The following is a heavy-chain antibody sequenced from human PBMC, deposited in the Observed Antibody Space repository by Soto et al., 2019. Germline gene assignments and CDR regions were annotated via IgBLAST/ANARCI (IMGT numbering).Heavy chain of an antibody. CDR1: GGTFSSYA. CDR2: IIPIFGTA. D-gene: IGHD2-2*02. CDR3: ARGVVPAAIADAFDI. J-gene: IGHJ3*02. V-gene: IGHV1-69*13. Sequence: SVKVSCKASGGTFSSYAISWVRQAPGQGLEWMGGIIPIFGTANYAQKFQGRVTITADESTSTAYMELSSLRSEDTAVYYCARGVVPAAIADAFDIWGQGTMVTVSS.